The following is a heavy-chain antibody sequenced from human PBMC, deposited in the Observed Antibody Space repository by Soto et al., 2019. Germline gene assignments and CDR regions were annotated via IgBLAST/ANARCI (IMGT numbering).Heavy chain of an antibody. J-gene: IGHJ4*02. CDR3: ARDRIYSSSWYDY. CDR1: GFTFSSYA. CDR2: ISYDGSNK. D-gene: IGHD6-13*01. Sequence: QVQLVESGGGVVQPGRSLRLSCAASGFTFSSYAMHWVRQAPGKGLEWVAVISYDGSNKYYADSGKGRFTISRDNSKNTLYRQINSLRAEDTAVYYCARDRIYSSSWYDYWGQGTLVTVSS. V-gene: IGHV3-30-3*01.